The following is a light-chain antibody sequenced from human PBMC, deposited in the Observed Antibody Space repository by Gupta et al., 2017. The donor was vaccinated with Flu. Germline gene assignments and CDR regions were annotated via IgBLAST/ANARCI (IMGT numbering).Light chain of an antibody. CDR3: MQGKHFLYT. J-gene: IGKJ2*01. CDR1: QSLVHSDVNTY. Sequence: VTLGQPAAIACRSSQSLVHSDVNTYLNWLQQRPGQPPRLLIYQTSTRDSGVPARFSGSGTGTDFTLTISRVEVEDVGIYYCMQGKHFLYTFGQGTKVEIK. CDR2: QTS. V-gene: IGKV2-24*01.